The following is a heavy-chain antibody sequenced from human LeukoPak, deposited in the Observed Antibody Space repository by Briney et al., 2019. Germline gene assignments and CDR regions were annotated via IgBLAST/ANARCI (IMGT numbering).Heavy chain of an antibody. CDR2: ISGHNGDV. J-gene: IGHJ4*02. CDR1: GYTFSNYG. Sequence: ASVKVSCKASGYTFSNYGITWVRQAPGQGLEWMGTISGHNGDVNYAPKFQGRVTMTTDTSTTTAYMELRSLRFDDTAVHYCARYNSLLRGVTTSDYWGQGPLVTVSS. V-gene: IGHV1-18*01. CDR3: ARYNSLLRGVTTSDY. D-gene: IGHD3-10*01.